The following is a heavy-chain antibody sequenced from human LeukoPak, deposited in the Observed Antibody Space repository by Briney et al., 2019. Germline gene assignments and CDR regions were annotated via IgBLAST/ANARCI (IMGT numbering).Heavy chain of an antibody. J-gene: IGHJ4*02. CDR3: GKEFSSGWFF. Sequence: PGGSLTLSCAASGFTFRNYAMSWVRQAPGKGLEWVSGIGGGGGSAYYTDSVKGRFTISRDNSKDTLHLQLSGLRAEDTAIYYCGKEFSSGWFFWGQGTLVSVSS. D-gene: IGHD6-13*01. V-gene: IGHV3-23*01. CDR2: IGGGGGSA. CDR1: GFTFRNYA.